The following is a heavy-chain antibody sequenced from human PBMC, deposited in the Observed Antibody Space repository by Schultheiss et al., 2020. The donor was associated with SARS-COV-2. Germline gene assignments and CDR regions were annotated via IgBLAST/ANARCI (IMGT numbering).Heavy chain of an antibody. CDR1: GFTVSSNY. D-gene: IGHD1-26*01. Sequence: GESLKISCAASGFTVSSNYMNWVRQAPGKGLEWVSGISWNSGSIGYADSVKGRFTISRDNYKNTLYLQMNSLRAEDTAVYYCARDAQPWEPTGSFDYWGQGTLVTVSS. V-gene: IGHV3-66*03. CDR3: ARDAQPWEPTGSFDY. CDR2: ISWNSGSI. J-gene: IGHJ4*02.